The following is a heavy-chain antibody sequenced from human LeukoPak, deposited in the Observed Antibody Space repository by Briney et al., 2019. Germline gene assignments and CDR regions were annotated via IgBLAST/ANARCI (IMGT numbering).Heavy chain of an antibody. CDR3: ARSGGSSWYDWFDP. J-gene: IGHJ5*02. CDR2: IYHSGST. D-gene: IGHD6-13*01. Sequence: SETLSLTCTVSGGSISGYYWSWIRQPPGKGLEWIGSIYHSGSTYYNPSLKSRVTISVDTSKNQFSLKLSSVTAADTAVYCCARSGGSSWYDWFDPWGQGTLVTVSS. CDR1: GGSISGYY. V-gene: IGHV4-59*08.